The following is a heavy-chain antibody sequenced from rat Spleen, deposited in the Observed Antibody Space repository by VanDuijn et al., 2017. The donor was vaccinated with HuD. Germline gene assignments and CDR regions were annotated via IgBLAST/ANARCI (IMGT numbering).Heavy chain of an antibody. D-gene: IGHD5-1*01. CDR1: GFTFSNYD. CDR3: AREQLGYVMDA. J-gene: IGHJ4*01. Sequence: EVQLVESGGGLVQPGRSMKLSCAALGFTFSNYDMAWVRQAPTKGLEWVASISYDGSSTYYRDSVKGRFTISRDNAKSTLYLQMDSLRSEDTATYYCAREQLGYVMDAWGQGASVTVSS. CDR2: ISYDGSST. V-gene: IGHV5-25*01.